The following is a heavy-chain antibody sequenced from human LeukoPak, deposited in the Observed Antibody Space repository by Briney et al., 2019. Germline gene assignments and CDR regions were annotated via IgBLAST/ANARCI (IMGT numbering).Heavy chain of an antibody. J-gene: IGHJ4*02. V-gene: IGHV3-73*01. CDR2: IRSKANSYAT. D-gene: IGHD5-18*01. Sequence: GGSLRLSCAASGFTFSGSAMHWVRQASGKGLEWVGRIRSKANSYATAYAASVKGRFTISRDDSKNTAYLQMNSLKTEDTAVYYCTMREGIQLLTKRDYWGQGTLVTVSS. CDR3: TMREGIQLLTKRDY. CDR1: GFTFSGSA.